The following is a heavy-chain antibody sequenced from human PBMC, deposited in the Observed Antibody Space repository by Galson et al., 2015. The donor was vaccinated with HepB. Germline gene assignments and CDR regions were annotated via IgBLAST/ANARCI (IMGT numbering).Heavy chain of an antibody. D-gene: IGHD5-18*01. CDR3: ARGGYRYGSLYYDYGMDV. CDR1: GYSFTSYW. CDR2: IYPGDSDT. V-gene: IGHV5-51*01. J-gene: IGHJ6*02. Sequence: SGAEVKKPGESLKISCKGSGYSFTSYWIGWGRQMPGKGLEWMGIIYPGDSDTRYSPSFHGQVTISADKSISTPYLLCSRLKASDTAMYYCARGGYRYGSLYYDYGMDVWGQGTTVTDSS.